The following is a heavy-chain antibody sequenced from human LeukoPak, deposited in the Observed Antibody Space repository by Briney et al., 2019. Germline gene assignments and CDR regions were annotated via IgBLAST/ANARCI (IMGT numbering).Heavy chain of an antibody. V-gene: IGHV3-9*01. CDR2: ISWNSASI. Sequence: GRSLRLSCAASGCAFGDYPMNWVRQAPGKGLGWVATISWNSASIGYAESVKGRFTISRDNARTALYLQMNSLRDEDTAFYYCTKGGRIAAAVDSWGQGTLVTVSS. J-gene: IGHJ4*02. D-gene: IGHD6-13*01. CDR1: GCAFGDYP. CDR3: TKGGRIAAAVDS.